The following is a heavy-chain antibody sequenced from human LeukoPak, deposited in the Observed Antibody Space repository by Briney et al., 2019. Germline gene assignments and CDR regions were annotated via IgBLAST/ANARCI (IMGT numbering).Heavy chain of an antibody. V-gene: IGHV4-31*03. CDR3: AKQLVQGSGWFDP. J-gene: IGHJ5*02. Sequence: SETLSLTCTVSGGSISGSSYYWGWIRQHPGKGLEWIGYIYYSGSTYYNPSLKSRVTISVDTSKNQFSLKLSSVTAADTAVYYCAKQLVQGSGWFDPWGQGTLVTVSS. D-gene: IGHD6-13*01. CDR2: IYYSGST. CDR1: GGSISGSSYY.